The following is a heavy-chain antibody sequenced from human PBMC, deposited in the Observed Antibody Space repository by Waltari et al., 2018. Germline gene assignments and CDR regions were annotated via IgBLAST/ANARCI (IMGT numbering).Heavy chain of an antibody. D-gene: IGHD5-12*01. J-gene: IGHJ6*03. CDR1: GFTFDDYA. CDR2: ISWDGGST. CDR3: AKVYSGYDLSMDV. V-gene: IGHV3-43D*04. Sequence: EVQLLESGGGLVQPGGSLRLSCAASGFTFDDYAMHWVRQAPGKGLEWVSLISWDGGSTYYADSVKGRFTISRDNSKNSLYLQMNSLRAEDTALYYCAKVYSGYDLSMDVWGKGTTVTVSS.